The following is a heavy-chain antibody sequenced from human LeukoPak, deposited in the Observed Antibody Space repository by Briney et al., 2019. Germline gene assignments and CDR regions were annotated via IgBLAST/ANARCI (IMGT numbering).Heavy chain of an antibody. CDR3: AKLLWFGELLVDY. Sequence: PGRSLRLSCAASGFTFSSYGMHWGRQAPGKGLEWGAVISYDGSNKYYADSARGRFTISRDNSTNTLYLQMNSLRAEDTAVYYYAKLLWFGELLVDYWGQGTLVTVSS. D-gene: IGHD3-10*01. CDR2: ISYDGSNK. J-gene: IGHJ4*02. V-gene: IGHV3-30*18. CDR1: GFTFSSYG.